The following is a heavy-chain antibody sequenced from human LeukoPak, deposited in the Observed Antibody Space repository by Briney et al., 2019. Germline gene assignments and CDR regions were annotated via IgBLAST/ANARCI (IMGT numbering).Heavy chain of an antibody. J-gene: IGHJ4*02. D-gene: IGHD3-22*01. V-gene: IGHV3-33*01. Sequence: GGSLRLSCAASGFTFSSYGMHWVRQASGKGLEWVAVIWYDGSNKYYADSVKGRFTISRDNSKNTLYLQMNSLRAEDTAVYYCVRSAFHAGSGNYYDYWGQGTLVTVSS. CDR2: IWYDGSNK. CDR3: VRSAFHAGSGNYYDY. CDR1: GFTFSSYG.